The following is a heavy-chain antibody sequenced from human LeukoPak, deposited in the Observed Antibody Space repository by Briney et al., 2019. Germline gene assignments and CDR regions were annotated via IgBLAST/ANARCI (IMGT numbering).Heavy chain of an antibody. CDR3: ARGMVANSGGAIDY. J-gene: IGHJ4*02. CDR1: GGSISSSSYY. Sequence: SETLSLTCTVSGGSISSSSYYWGWIRQPPGKGLEWIGSIYYSGSTYYNPSLKSRVTISVDTSKNQFSLKLSSVTAEDTAVYYCARGMVANSGGAIDYWGQGTLVTVSS. V-gene: IGHV4-39*07. CDR2: IYYSGST. D-gene: IGHD6-25*01.